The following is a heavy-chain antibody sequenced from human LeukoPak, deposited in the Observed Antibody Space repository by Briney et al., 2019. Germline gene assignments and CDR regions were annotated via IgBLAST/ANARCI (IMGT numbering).Heavy chain of an antibody. CDR2: MNSDGSST. D-gene: IGHD2-21*02. Sequence: GGSLRLSCSASGLTFRSYWMHWVRQAPGKGLVWVSRMNSDGSSTSYADSVKGRFTISRDNAKNTLYLQMNSLRAEDTAVYYCARALGGGDSNWGQGTLVTVSS. CDR3: ARALGGGDSN. J-gene: IGHJ4*02. V-gene: IGHV3-74*01. CDR1: GLTFRSYW.